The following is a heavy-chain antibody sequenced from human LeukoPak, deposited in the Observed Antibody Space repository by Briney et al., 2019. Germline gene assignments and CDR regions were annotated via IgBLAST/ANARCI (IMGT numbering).Heavy chain of an antibody. CDR2: INHSGST. D-gene: IGHD6-6*01. J-gene: IGHJ6*03. CDR1: GGSISSGGYY. V-gene: IGHV4-39*07. CDR3: ARGHGSSPLYYYYYMDV. Sequence: PSETLSLTCTVSGGSISSGGYYWSWIRQPPGKGLEWIGEINHSGSTNYNPSLKSRVTISVDTSKNQFSLKLSSVTAADTAVYYCARGHGSSPLYYYYYMDVWGKGTTVPVSS.